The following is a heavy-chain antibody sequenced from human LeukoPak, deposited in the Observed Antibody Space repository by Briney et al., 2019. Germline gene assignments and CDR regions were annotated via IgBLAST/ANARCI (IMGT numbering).Heavy chain of an antibody. CDR2: IYYSGST. Sequence: SETLSLTCTVSGGSISSYYWSWIRQPPGKGLEWIGYIYYSGSTNYNPSLKSRVTISVDTSKNQFSLKLSSVTAADTAVYYGARVPYYDILTGHINFDYWGQGTLVTVSS. D-gene: IGHD3-9*01. J-gene: IGHJ4*02. CDR1: GGSISSYY. CDR3: ARVPYYDILTGHINFDY. V-gene: IGHV4-59*01.